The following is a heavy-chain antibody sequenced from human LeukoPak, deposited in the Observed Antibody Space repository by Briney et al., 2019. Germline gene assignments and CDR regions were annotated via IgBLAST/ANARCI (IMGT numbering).Heavy chain of an antibody. J-gene: IGHJ4*02. V-gene: IGHV1-18*01. D-gene: IGHD5-12*01. CDR1: GYTFTSYG. CDR2: ISAYNGNT. Sequence: ASVKVFCKASGYTFTSYGISWVRQAPGQGLEWMGWISAYNGNTNYAQKLQGRVTMTTDTSTSTAYMELRSLRSDDTAVYYCARHPKSGYTGYESDYWGQGTLVTVSS. CDR3: ARHPKSGYTGYESDY.